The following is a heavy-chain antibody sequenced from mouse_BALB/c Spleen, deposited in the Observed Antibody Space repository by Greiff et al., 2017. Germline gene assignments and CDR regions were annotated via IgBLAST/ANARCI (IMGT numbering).Heavy chain of an antibody. CDR3: ARDDYDGAAWFAY. D-gene: IGHD2-4*01. CDR1: GFSLTSYS. J-gene: IGHJ3*01. CDR2: IWAGGST. V-gene: IGHV2-9*02. Sequence: QVQLKESGPGLVAPSQSLSITCTVSGFSLTSYSVHWVRQPPGKGLEWLGVIWAGGSTNYNSALMSRLSISKDNSKSQVFLKMNSLQTDDTAMYYCARDDYDGAAWFAYWGQGTLVTVSA.